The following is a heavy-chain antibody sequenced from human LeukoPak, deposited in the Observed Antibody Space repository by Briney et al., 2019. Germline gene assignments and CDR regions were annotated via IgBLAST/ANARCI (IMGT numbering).Heavy chain of an antibody. D-gene: IGHD3-22*01. CDR3: ARGPYYYDRSGYFDY. J-gene: IGHJ4*02. CDR1: GFTVSSTY. Sequence: GGSLRLSCAASGFTVSSTYMNWVRQAPGKGLEWVSVIYSGGSTYYADSVKGRFTISRDNSKNTLYLQMNSLRAEDTAVYYCARGPYYYDRSGYFDYWGQGTLVTVSS. V-gene: IGHV3-53*01. CDR2: IYSGGST.